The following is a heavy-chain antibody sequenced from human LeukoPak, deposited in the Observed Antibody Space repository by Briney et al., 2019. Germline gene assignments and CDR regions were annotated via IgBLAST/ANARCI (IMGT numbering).Heavy chain of an antibody. CDR1: GYSISSGYY. CDR2: IYHSGST. D-gene: IGHD3-22*01. J-gene: IGHJ4*02. V-gene: IGHV4-38-2*02. CDR3: AREGTQSRYYYDSSASDY. Sequence: PSETLSLTCTVSGYSISSGYYWGWIRQPPGKGLEWIGSIYHSGSTYYNSSLKSRVTISVDTSKNQFSLKLSSVTAADTAVYYCAREGTQSRYYYDSSASDYWGQGTLVTVSS.